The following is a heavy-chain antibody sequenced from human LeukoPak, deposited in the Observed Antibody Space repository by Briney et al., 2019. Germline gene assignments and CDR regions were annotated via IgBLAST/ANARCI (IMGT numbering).Heavy chain of an antibody. D-gene: IGHD3-22*01. CDR3: ATTYYYDSSGLYY. V-gene: IGHV4-61*02. Sequence: SETLSLTCTVSGGSISSGSYYWSWIRQPAGKGLEWIGRIYTSGSTNYNPSLKSRVTISVDTSKNQFSLKLSSVTAADTAVYCCATTYYYDSSGLYYWGQGTPVTVSS. CDR1: GGSISSGSYY. CDR2: IYTSGST. J-gene: IGHJ4*02.